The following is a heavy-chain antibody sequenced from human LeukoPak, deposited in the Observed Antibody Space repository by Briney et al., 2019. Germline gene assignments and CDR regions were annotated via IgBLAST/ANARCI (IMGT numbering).Heavy chain of an antibody. V-gene: IGHV4-4*07. CDR2: IYTSGST. CDR3: ARDGRLGSSGMRYYFDY. CDR1: GGSISSYY. Sequence: PSETLSLTCTVSGGSISSYYWSWIRQPTGKGLEWIGRIYTSGSTNYNPSLKSRVTMSVDTSKNQFSLKLSSVTAADTAVYYCARDGRLGSSGMRYYFDYWGQGTLVTVSS. J-gene: IGHJ4*02. D-gene: IGHD6-19*01.